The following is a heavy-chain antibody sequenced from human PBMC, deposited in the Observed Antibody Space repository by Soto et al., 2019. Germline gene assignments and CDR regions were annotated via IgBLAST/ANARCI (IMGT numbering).Heavy chain of an antibody. V-gene: IGHV1-3*01. CDR2: INAGNGNT. Sequence: ASVKVSCKASGYTFTSYAMHWVRQAPGQRLEWMGWINAGNGNTKYSQKFQGRVTITRDTSASTAYMELSSLRSEDTAVYYCASASSGWYAVPYFDYWGQGTLVTVSS. J-gene: IGHJ4*02. CDR3: ASASSGWYAVPYFDY. D-gene: IGHD6-19*01. CDR1: GYTFTSYA.